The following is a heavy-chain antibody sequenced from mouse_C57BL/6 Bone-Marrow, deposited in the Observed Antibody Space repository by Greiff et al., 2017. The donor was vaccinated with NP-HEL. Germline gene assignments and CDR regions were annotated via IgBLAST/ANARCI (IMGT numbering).Heavy chain of an antibody. D-gene: IGHD1-1*01. V-gene: IGHV5-2*03. CDR1: EYEFPSHD. CDR3: ARHSITTVVATTDYFDY. CDR2: INSDGGST. J-gene: IGHJ2*01. Sequence: EVKVEESGGGLVQPGESLKLSCESNEYEFPSHDMSWVRKTPEKRLELVAAINSDGGSTYYPDTMERRFIISRDNTKKTLYLQMSSLRSEDTALYYCARHSITTVVATTDYFDYWGQGTTLTVSS.